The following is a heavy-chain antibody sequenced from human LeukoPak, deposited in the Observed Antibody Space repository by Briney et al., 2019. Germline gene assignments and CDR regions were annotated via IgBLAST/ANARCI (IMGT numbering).Heavy chain of an antibody. Sequence: GGSLRLSCAASGFTFSIYGMHWVRQAPGKGLEWVAGIWFDGTDKYYADSVKGRFTISRDNSKNMVYLQMNSLKTEDTALYYCVRVHMAAAGTFDYWGQGTGVAVSS. CDR2: IWFDGTDK. V-gene: IGHV3-33*01. J-gene: IGHJ4*02. D-gene: IGHD6-13*01. CDR1: GFTFSIYG. CDR3: VRVHMAAAGTFDY.